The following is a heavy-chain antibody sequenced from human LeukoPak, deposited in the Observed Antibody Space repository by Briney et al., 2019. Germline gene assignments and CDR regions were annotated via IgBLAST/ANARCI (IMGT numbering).Heavy chain of an antibody. CDR2: IKEDGSEK. V-gene: IGHV3-7*05. D-gene: IGHD2/OR15-2a*01. CDR3: ARGGGRHVEY. Sequence: GGSLRLFCAASGFTFSSYRMSWVRQAPGKGLEWVANIKEDGSEKNYVDCVKGRFTLYRDNAKNSLYLQMNSLRAEDTAVYYCARGGGRHVEYWGQGNLVTVSS. CDR1: GFTFSSYR. J-gene: IGHJ4*02.